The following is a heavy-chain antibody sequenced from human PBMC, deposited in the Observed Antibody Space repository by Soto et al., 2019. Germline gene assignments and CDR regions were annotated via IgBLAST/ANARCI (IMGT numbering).Heavy chain of an antibody. V-gene: IGHV1-69*01. J-gene: IGHJ3*02. CDR2: IIPIFGTA. D-gene: IGHD3-10*01. CDR3: ARDPAAYGSGSYHDAFDI. CDR1: GGTFSSYA. Sequence: QVQLVQSGAEVKKPGSSVKVSCKASGGTFSSYAISWVRQAPGQGLEWMGGIIPIFGTANYAQKFQGRVTMTADESTSTASMELSSMRSEDTAVYYCARDPAAYGSGSYHDAFDIWGQGTMVTVSS.